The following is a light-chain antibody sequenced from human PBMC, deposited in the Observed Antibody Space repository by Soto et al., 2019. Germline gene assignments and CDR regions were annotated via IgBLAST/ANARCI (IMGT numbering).Light chain of an antibody. CDR1: SSDVGGYNY. V-gene: IGLV2-8*01. CDR3: TSYAGDNNV. J-gene: IGLJ1*01. Sequence: QSVLTQPPSASGSPGQSVTISCTGTSSDVGGYNYVSWYQQYPGKVPKLMVYEVNKRPSGVPDRFSGSKSGNTASLTVSGLQADDEADYYCTSYAGDNNVFGTGTKLTVL. CDR2: EVN.